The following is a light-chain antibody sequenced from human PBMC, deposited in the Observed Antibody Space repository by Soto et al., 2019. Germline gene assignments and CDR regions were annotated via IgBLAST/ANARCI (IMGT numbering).Light chain of an antibody. CDR2: RNN. Sequence: QSVLTQPPSASWTPGQRVTISCSGSSSNIGSNYVYWYQQIPGTAPKLLIYRNNQRPSGVPDRFSGSKSGTSASLAISGLRSEDEADYYCAAWDDSLSGVVFGGGTKLTVL. CDR1: SSNIGSNY. V-gene: IGLV1-47*01. J-gene: IGLJ2*01. CDR3: AAWDDSLSGVV.